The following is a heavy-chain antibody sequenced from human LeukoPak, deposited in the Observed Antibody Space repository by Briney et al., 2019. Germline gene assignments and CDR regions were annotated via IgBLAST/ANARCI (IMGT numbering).Heavy chain of an antibody. D-gene: IGHD6-13*01. CDR3: ARVLPYSSSWWYFDY. Sequence: SQTLSLTCTVSGGSISSGGYYWSWIRQPPGKGLEWIGYIYHSGSTYYNPSLKSRVTISVDTSKNQFSLKLSSVTAADTAVYYCARVLPYSSSWWYFDYWGQGTLVTVSS. CDR1: GGSISSGGYY. J-gene: IGHJ4*02. CDR2: IYHSGST. V-gene: IGHV4-30-2*02.